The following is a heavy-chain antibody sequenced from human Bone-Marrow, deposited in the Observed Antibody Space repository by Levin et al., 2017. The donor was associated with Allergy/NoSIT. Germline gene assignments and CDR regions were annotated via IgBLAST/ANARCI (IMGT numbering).Heavy chain of an antibody. V-gene: IGHV5-51*01. CDR2: VYPGDSDT. CDR1: GYSFSNYW. CDR3: VSLGVAFCESVPCRIQDRYWQH. Sequence: RGESLKISCKASGYSFSNYWIGWVRQMPGKGLEWMGMVYPGDSDTRYSPSFQGQVTISADKSINTAYLQWSSLKAWDTAIYYWVSLGVAFCESVPCRIQDRYWQHWGLGTLVTVS. J-gene: IGHJ1*01. D-gene: IGHD3-3*02.